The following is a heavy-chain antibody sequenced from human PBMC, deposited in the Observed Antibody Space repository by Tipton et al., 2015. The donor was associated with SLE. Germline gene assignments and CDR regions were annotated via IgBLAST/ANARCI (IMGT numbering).Heavy chain of an antibody. Sequence: SLRLSCAASGFTFSNYWMTWVRQAPGKGLEWVAVIWYDGNTEYYADSVKGRFLISRDNSNSTLYLQMDSLRAEDTAVYYCARGTTMIYDYWGQGTLVTVSS. CDR3: ARGTTMIYDY. V-gene: IGHV3-33*08. CDR1: GFTFSNYW. J-gene: IGHJ4*02. CDR2: IWYDGNTE. D-gene: IGHD3-22*01.